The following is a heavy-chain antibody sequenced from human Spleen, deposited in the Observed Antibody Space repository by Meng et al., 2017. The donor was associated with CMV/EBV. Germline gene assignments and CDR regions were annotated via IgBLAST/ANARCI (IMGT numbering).Heavy chain of an antibody. J-gene: IGHJ4*02. CDR3: ARDTAGTGYFDY. CDR1: GGSISSSSYY. V-gene: IGHV4-39*07. D-gene: IGHD6-13*01. CDR2: IYYSGST. Sequence: QLQLQASGPGLVKPSETLSLTCTVSGGSISSSSYYWGWIRQPPGKGLEWIGSIYYSGSTYYNPSLKSRVTISVDTSKNQFSLKLSSVTAADTAVYYCARDTAGTGYFDYWGQGTLVTVSS.